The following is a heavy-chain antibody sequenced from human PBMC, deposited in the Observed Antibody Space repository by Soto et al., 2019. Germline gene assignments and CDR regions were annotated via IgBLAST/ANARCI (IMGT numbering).Heavy chain of an antibody. Sequence: ASVKVSCKASGYAFTSYYMHWVRQAPGQGLEWMGIINPSGGSTSYAQKFQGRVTMTRDTSTSTVYMELSSLRSEDTAVYYCARGGYCSSTSCGDYYYMDVWGKGTTVTVSS. D-gene: IGHD2-2*01. J-gene: IGHJ6*03. CDR2: INPSGGST. V-gene: IGHV1-46*03. CDR1: GYAFTSYY. CDR3: ARGGYCSSTSCGDYYYMDV.